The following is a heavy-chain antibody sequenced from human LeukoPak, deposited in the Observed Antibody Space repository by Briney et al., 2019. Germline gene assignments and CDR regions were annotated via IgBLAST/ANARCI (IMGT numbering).Heavy chain of an antibody. CDR3: ANPQAGPRDY. J-gene: IGHJ4*02. CDR2: ISGSSSHT. D-gene: IGHD6-13*01. CDR1: GFTFSTYA. V-gene: IGHV3-23*01. Sequence: PGGSLRLSCAASGFTFSTYAMSWVRQAPGKGLEWVSGISGSSSHTEDADSVKGRFTISRDNSKNTLYLQMNSLRAEDTAVYYCANPQAGPRDYWGQGTLVTVSS.